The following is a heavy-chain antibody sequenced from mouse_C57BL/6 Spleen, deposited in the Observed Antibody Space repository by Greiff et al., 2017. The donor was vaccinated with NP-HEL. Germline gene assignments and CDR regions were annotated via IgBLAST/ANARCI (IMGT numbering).Heavy chain of an antibody. Sequence: EVQLQQSVAELVRPGASVKLSCTASGFNIKNTYMHWVKQRPEQGLEWIGRIDPANGNTKYAPKFQGKATITADTSSNTAYLQLSSLTSEDTAIYYCARDYYGSSYVKDFDYWGQGTTLTVSS. CDR1: GFNIKNTY. D-gene: IGHD1-1*01. CDR2: IDPANGNT. V-gene: IGHV14-3*01. J-gene: IGHJ2*01. CDR3: ARDYYGSSYVKDFDY.